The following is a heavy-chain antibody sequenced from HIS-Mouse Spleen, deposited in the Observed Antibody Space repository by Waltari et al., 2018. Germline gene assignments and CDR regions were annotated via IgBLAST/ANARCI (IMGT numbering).Heavy chain of an antibody. CDR3: ARGDAGYYYYYGMDV. Sequence: QLQLQESGPGLVKPSETLSLTCTVSGGSISSSSYYWGWIRQPPGKGLEWIGSIYYSGSTYYNPYLKSRVTISVDTSKNQFSLKLSSVTAADTAVYYCARGDAGYYYYYGMDVWGQGTTVTVSS. J-gene: IGHJ6*02. CDR1: GGSISSSSYY. CDR2: IYYSGST. D-gene: IGHD2-8*01. V-gene: IGHV4-39*07.